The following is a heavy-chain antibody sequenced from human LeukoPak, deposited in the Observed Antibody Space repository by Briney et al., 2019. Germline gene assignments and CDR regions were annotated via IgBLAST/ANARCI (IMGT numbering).Heavy chain of an antibody. Sequence: PSETLCLTCTVSGGSTSNYFCTWLRQSAGKGLEWIGRIHTSGSTNYNPSLKSRVSMSVDTSKNQFSLKLSSVTAADTAVYYCARDPEGHGYYFDYWGQGALVTVSS. CDR1: GGSTSNYF. V-gene: IGHV4-4*07. CDR2: IHTSGST. J-gene: IGHJ4*02. CDR3: ARDPEGHGYYFDY. D-gene: IGHD3-3*01.